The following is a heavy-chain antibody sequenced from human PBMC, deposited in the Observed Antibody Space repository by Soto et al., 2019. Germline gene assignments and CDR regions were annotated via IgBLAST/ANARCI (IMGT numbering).Heavy chain of an antibody. CDR3: AAVGRQLHAGGKRWVAYYGMDV. V-gene: IGHV1-58*01. CDR2: IIVGSGNT. D-gene: IGHD3-16*01. CDR1: GFTFTSSA. Sequence: ASVKVSCKASGFTFTSSAVHWVRQAPGQRLEWIGWIIVGSGNTNYAQKFQERVTITRDMSTSTAYMELSSLRSEDTAVHYCAAVGRQLHAGGKRWVAYYGMDVWGQGTTVTVSS. J-gene: IGHJ6*02.